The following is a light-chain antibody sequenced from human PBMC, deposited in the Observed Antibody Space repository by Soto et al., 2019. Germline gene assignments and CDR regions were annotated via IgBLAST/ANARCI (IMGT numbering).Light chain of an antibody. CDR1: QSVSSSY. CDR3: QQYGSSQYT. CDR2: GAS. V-gene: IGKV3-20*01. Sequence: EIVLTQSPGTLSLSPGERATLSCRASQSVSSSYLAWYQQKPGQAHRLLIYGASSRATGIPDRFSGSGSGTDFTLTISRLEPADFAVYYCQQYGSSQYTFGQGTKLEIK. J-gene: IGKJ2*01.